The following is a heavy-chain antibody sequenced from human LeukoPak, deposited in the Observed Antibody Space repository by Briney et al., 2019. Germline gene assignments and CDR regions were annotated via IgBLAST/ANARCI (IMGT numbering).Heavy chain of an antibody. CDR2: IRPDGSHT. V-gene: IGHV3-7*01. J-gene: IGHJ4*02. CDR1: GFTFSNYW. D-gene: IGHD2-21*01. Sequence: GGSLRLSCAASGFTFSNYWMTWARQTPGKGLEWLANIRPDGSHTYYLDSVRGRFTVSRDSAKNSLYLQMNSLRAEDTAVYYCARHLDWAFDYWGQGTLVTVSS. CDR3: ARHLDWAFDY.